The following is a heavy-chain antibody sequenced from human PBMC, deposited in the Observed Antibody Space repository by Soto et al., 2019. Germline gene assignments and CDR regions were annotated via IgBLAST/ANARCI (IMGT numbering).Heavy chain of an antibody. Sequence: ASVKVSCTASGYAFMSYDINWVRQAPGQGLEWIGWMNPYSGYTGYAQKFRGRVTLTRNTAIRTAYMELSSLRSDDTAVYYCARTDYAADPSAYNWFDPWGQGTLVTVSS. CDR2: MNPYSGYT. J-gene: IGHJ5*02. CDR1: GYAFMSYD. V-gene: IGHV1-8*01. D-gene: IGHD4-17*01. CDR3: ARTDYAADPSAYNWFDP.